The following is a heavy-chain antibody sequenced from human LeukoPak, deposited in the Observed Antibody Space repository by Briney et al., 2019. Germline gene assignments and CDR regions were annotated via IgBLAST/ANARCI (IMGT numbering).Heavy chain of an antibody. CDR1: GYTFTSYG. V-gene: IGHV1-18*01. CDR3: ARERAAGTSH. CDR2: ISTYNGNT. D-gene: IGHD6-19*01. Sequence: ASVKVSCKASGYTFTSYGISWVRQAPGQGLEWMGWISTYNGNTNYAQKFQGRVTMTRNTSISTAYMELSSLRSEDTAVYYCARERAAGTSHWGQGTLVTVSS. J-gene: IGHJ4*02.